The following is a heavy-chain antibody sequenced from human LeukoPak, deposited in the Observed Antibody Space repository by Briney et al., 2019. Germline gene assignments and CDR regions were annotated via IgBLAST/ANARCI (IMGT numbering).Heavy chain of an antibody. CDR3: ARGSGSYFAFFDY. J-gene: IGHJ4*02. CDR2: IYTSGST. Sequence: SETLSLTCTVSGGSISSGSYYWSWIRQPAGKGLEWIGRIYTSGSTNYNPSLKSRVTMSVDTSKNQFSLKLSSVTAADTAVYYCARGSGSYFAFFDYWGQGTLVTVSS. CDR1: GGSISSGSYY. D-gene: IGHD1-26*01. V-gene: IGHV4-61*02.